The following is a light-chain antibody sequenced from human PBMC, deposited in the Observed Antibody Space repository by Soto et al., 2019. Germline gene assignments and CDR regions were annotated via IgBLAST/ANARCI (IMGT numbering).Light chain of an antibody. Sequence: EIVLTQSPGTLSLSPGERATLSCRASRSFASSYLAWYQRKPGQPPRLLIYAASNRATGIPDRFTGSGSGADFTLTISRVEPEDSAVYYCKQYGHSPPYTFGQGTKVEVK. CDR1: RSFASSY. CDR3: KQYGHSPPYT. CDR2: AAS. V-gene: IGKV3-20*01. J-gene: IGKJ2*01.